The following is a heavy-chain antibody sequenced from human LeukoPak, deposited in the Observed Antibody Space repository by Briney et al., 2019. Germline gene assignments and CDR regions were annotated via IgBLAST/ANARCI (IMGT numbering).Heavy chain of an antibody. V-gene: IGHV3-33*01. Sequence: AGGPLRLSCAASGFTFSSFGMHWVRQAPGKGLEWVAIIWPDGSNEVYIESVKGRFTISRDNSKNTLYLHMNSLRGEDTAMYYCARGCGGGPGCYILDYWGQGTLVTVSS. CDR1: GFTFSSFG. CDR3: ARGCGGGPGCYILDY. J-gene: IGHJ4*02. D-gene: IGHD2-21*01. CDR2: IWPDGSNE.